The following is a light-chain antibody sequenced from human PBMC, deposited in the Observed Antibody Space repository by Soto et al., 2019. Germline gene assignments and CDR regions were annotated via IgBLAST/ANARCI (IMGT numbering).Light chain of an antibody. CDR2: GTS. J-gene: IGKJ1*01. CDR3: QQYLTSPRT. V-gene: IGKV3-20*01. CDR1: QSLSSTY. Sequence: EIVLTQSPGTLSLSPGERATLSCRASQSLSSTYLAWYQQKPGQAPRLLIFGTSSRATGIPDRFSGSGSGTDFTLTISRLEPEDFAVYYCQQYLTSPRTFGQGTKVEIK.